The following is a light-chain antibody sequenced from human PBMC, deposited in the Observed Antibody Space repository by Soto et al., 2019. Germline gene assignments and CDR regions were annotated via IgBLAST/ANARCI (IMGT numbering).Light chain of an antibody. Sequence: QSVLAQPPSASGTPGQTITISCSGGSSNIGINTVSWYEHLPGTAPRLLIYGNNQRPSGVPDRFSGSKSGTSASLAISGLQSEDEAHYYCATWDDSLDVLVFGTGTKVTVL. CDR1: SSNIGINT. V-gene: IGLV1-44*01. CDR2: GNN. CDR3: ATWDDSLDVLV. J-gene: IGLJ1*01.